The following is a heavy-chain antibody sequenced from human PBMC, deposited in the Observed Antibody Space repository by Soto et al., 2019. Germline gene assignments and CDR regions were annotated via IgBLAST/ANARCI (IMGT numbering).Heavy chain of an antibody. CDR1: GFTVCSYS. V-gene: IGHV3-21*01. CDR3: ARSRYGDYDY. D-gene: IGHD4-17*01. J-gene: IGHJ4*02. CDR2: ISSSSSYI. Sequence: GGSLRLCCAASGFTVCSYSMDWVRQAPGKGLEWVSSISSSSSYIYYADSVKGRYTISRDNAKNSLYLQMNSLRVEDTAVYYCARSRYGDYDYWGQGTLVTVSS.